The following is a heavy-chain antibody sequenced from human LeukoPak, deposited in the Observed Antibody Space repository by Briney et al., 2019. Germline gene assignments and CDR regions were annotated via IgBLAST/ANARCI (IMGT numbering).Heavy chain of an antibody. D-gene: IGHD4-17*01. CDR3: ARGAVTTLDDAFDI. CDR1: GYSISSGYY. Sequence: SSETLSLTCTVSGYSISSGYYWGWIRQPPGKGLEWIGSIYHSGSTYYNPSLKSRVTISVDTSKNQFSLKLSSVTAADTAVYYCARGAVTTLDDAFDIWGQGTMVTVSS. CDR2: IYHSGST. J-gene: IGHJ3*02. V-gene: IGHV4-38-2*02.